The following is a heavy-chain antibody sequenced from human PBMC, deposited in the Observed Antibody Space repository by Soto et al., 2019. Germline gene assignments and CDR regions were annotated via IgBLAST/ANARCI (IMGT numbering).Heavy chain of an antibody. CDR1: GYTFSNFW. V-gene: IGHV5-51*01. Sequence: LGESLKISCQCSGYTFSNFWIGWVRQLPGKGLEWMGIIYPGDHETRYSPSFHGKVTISADKSINTAYLQWNSLEASDTAFYFCARSPRSSPYFDYWGQGDLVTVSS. J-gene: IGHJ4*02. D-gene: IGHD6-13*01. CDR3: ARSPRSSPYFDY. CDR2: IYPGDHET.